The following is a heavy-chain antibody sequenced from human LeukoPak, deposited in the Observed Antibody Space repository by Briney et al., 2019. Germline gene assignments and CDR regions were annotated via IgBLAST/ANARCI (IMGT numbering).Heavy chain of an antibody. Sequence: SETLSLTCSVSGGSISSYYWSWIRQPPGKGLEWIGYIHYKGNTNSNPSLKSRVTISVDTSNAQFSLKLTSVTAADTALYYCARGDIGAFDLWGQGTMVTVSS. D-gene: IGHD3-16*01. J-gene: IGHJ3*01. CDR2: IHYKGNT. CDR3: ARGDIGAFDL. V-gene: IGHV4-59*01. CDR1: GGSISSYY.